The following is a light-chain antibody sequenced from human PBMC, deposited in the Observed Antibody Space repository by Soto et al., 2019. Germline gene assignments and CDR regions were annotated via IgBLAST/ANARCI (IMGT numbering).Light chain of an antibody. CDR2: DAC. CDR1: QSISSW. J-gene: IGKJ1*01. Sequence: IQVTHSPSTLSASVVVRVSVACRASQSISSWLAWYQPKPGTAPKLLIYDACSLESGVPSLFSGSGCGTELTLIISSVPQDVFATYFRKQYKSHWTVGQGTKVDIK. CDR3: KQYKSHWT. V-gene: IGKV1-5*01.